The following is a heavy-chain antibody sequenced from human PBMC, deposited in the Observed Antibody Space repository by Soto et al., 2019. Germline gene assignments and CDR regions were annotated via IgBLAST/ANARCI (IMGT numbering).Heavy chain of an antibody. Sequence: ASVKVSCKASGYTFTSYGISWVRQAPGQGPEWMGWISAYNGNTNYAQKLQGRVTMTTDTSTSTAYMELRSLRSDDTAVYYCARDPGVYSSSWYWFDPWGQGTLVTVSS. CDR3: ARDPGVYSSSWYWFDP. D-gene: IGHD6-13*01. CDR1: GYTFTSYG. V-gene: IGHV1-18*01. CDR2: ISAYNGNT. J-gene: IGHJ5*02.